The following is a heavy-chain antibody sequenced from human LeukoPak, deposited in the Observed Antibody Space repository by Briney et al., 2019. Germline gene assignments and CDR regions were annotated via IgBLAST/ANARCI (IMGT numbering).Heavy chain of an antibody. D-gene: IGHD4-17*01. CDR3: ARDDYGDFGPDY. Sequence: GGSLRPSCAASGFTFSNYWMHWVRQAPGKGLVWVSRLNSDGSTISYADSVKGRFTISRDNAKNTVYLQMNSLRAEDTAVYYCARDDYGDFGPDYWGQGTLVTVSS. CDR1: GFTFSNYW. CDR2: LNSDGSTI. J-gene: IGHJ4*02. V-gene: IGHV3-74*01.